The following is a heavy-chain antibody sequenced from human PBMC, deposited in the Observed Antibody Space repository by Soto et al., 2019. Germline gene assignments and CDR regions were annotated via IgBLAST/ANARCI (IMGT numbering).Heavy chain of an antibody. V-gene: IGHV4-59*01. CDR1: GGSISSYY. Sequence: SETLSLTCTVSGGSISSYYWSWIRQPPGKGLEWIGYIYYSGSTNYNPSLKSRVTISVDTSKNQFSLKLSSVTAADTAVYYCAKSQVAAFVQNFDYWGQGTLVTVSS. J-gene: IGHJ4*02. CDR2: IYYSGST. D-gene: IGHD6-6*01. CDR3: AKSQVAAFVQNFDY.